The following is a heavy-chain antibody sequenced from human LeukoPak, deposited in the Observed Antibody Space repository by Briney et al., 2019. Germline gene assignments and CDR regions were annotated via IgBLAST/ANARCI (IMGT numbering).Heavy chain of an antibody. D-gene: IGHD5-24*01. Sequence: GGSLRLSCAASGFTVSSNYMSWVREAPGKGLEWVSVIYSGGSTYYADYVKGRITISRDNSKNTLYLQMNSLRAEDTAVYYCARVSGLEMATLSYWGQGTLVTVSS. CDR1: GFTVSSNY. V-gene: IGHV3-53*01. CDR3: ARVSGLEMATLSY. J-gene: IGHJ4*02. CDR2: IYSGGST.